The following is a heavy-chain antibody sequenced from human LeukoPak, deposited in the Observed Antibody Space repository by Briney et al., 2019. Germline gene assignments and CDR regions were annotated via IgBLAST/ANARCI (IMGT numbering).Heavy chain of an antibody. D-gene: IGHD3-9*01. CDR2: IYYSGST. J-gene: IGHJ2*01. CDR1: GGSISSYY. Sequence: SETLSLTCTVSGGSISSYYWSWIRQPPGKGLEWIGYIYYSGSTNYNPSLKSRVTISVDTSKNQFSLKLSSVTAADTAVYYCARLHTTYYDILTGSPDWYFDLWGRGTLVTVSS. V-gene: IGHV4-59*08. CDR3: ARLHTTYYDILTGSPDWYFDL.